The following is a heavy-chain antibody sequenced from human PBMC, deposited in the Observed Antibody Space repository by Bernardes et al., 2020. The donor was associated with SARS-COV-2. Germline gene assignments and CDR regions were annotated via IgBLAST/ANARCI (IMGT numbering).Heavy chain of an antibody. Sequence: LRLSFAASGFTFSSYPMTWVRQAPGKGLAWVSSISSGSSYIYYADSVKGRFTISRDNAKNSLYLQMNSLRAEDTAVYYCASVNDFWRGYGAFYYYYGMDVWGQGTTVTVSS. CDR3: ASVNDFWRGYGAFYYYYGMDV. J-gene: IGHJ6*02. CDR2: ISSGSSYI. D-gene: IGHD3-3*01. CDR1: GFTFSSYP. V-gene: IGHV3-21*06.